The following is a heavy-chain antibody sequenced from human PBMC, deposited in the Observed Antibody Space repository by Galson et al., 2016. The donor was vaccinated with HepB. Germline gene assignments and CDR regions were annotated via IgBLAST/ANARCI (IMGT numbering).Heavy chain of an antibody. V-gene: IGHV3-21*01. CDR3: ARRYCSGGTCYFFDY. D-gene: IGHD2-15*01. Sequence: SLRLSCAGSGFIFSSYSMSWVRQAPGKGLEWVSAINNGSTYIKYADSLQGRFTISRDNAKRLLYLEMNSLRAEDTAVYYCARRYCSGGTCYFFDYWGQGTLVTVSS. CDR1: GFIFSSYS. J-gene: IGHJ4*02. CDR2: INNGSTYI.